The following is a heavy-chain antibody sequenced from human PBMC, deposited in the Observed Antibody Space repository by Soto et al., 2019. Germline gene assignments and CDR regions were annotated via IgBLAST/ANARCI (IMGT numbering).Heavy chain of an antibody. V-gene: IGHV3-30*18. D-gene: IGHD1-26*01. CDR1: GFTFSSYG. J-gene: IGHJ6*02. CDR3: AKVAGSTSLYYYGMDV. Sequence: GGSLRLSCAASGFTFSSYGMHWVRQAPGKGLEWVAVISYDGSNKYYADSVKGRFTISRDNSKNTLYLQMNSLRAEDTAVYYCAKVAGSTSLYYYGMDVWGQGTTVTVSS. CDR2: ISYDGSNK.